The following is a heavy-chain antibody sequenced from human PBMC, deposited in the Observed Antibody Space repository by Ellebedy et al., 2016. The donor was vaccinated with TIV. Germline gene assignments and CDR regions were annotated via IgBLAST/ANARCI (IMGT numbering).Heavy chain of an antibody. D-gene: IGHD6-19*01. CDR2: IYGGSDTT. CDR1: GFTVSSSY. V-gene: IGHV3-48*04. Sequence: GESLKISCAASGFTVSSSYMSWVRQAPGRGLECVAFIYGGSDTTFYPDSVKGRFTISRDNAKNSLYLQMNSLRAEDTAVYYCGTNGGGWGYFDYWGQGTLVTVSS. CDR3: GTNGGGWGYFDY. J-gene: IGHJ4*02.